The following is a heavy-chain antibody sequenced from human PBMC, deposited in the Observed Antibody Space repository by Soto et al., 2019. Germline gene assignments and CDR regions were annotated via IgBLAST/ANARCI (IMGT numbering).Heavy chain of an antibody. Sequence: EVQLVESGGGLVQPGGALLLSCAASGFTFSLYSMSWVRQAPGKGLEWVSYISRSSTGIHYADSAKGRFTISRDDVTNSMHLQMNSLRDGDTAVYYCARAVTWGLDVWGQGTTVSSSS. D-gene: IGHD3-10*01. J-gene: IGHJ6*01. CDR2: ISRSSTGI. V-gene: IGHV3-48*02. CDR3: ARAVTWGLDV. CDR1: GFTFSLYS.